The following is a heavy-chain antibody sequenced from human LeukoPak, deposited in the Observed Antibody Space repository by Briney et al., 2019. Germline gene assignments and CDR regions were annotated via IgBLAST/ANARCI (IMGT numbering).Heavy chain of an antibody. CDR1: GGSISSGDYY. CDR2: IYYSGST. D-gene: IGHD6-13*01. J-gene: IGHJ5*02. V-gene: IGHV4-30-4*01. CDR3: ARKKDQQLATTPYNWFDP. Sequence: PSETLSLTCTVSGGSISSGDYYWSWIRQPPGKGLEWIGYIYYSGSTYYNPSLKSRVTISVDTSKNQFSLKLSSVTAADTAVYYCARKKDQQLATTPYNWFDPWGQGTLVTVSS.